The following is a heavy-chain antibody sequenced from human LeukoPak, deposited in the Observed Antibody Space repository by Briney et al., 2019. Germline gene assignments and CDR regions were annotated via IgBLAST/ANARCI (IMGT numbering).Heavy chain of an antibody. J-gene: IGHJ4*02. Sequence: GGSLSHSCAASAFTFSAYEMNWVRQAPGKGLEWLSYIDSSGSTIYCADSVKGRFTFSRDNVKNLLYLRMNSLRAEDTAVYYCARDRLLHYWGQGTLVTVSS. V-gene: IGHV3-48*03. CDR1: AFTFSAYE. CDR3: ARDRLLHY. CDR2: IDSSGSTI. D-gene: IGHD6-6*01.